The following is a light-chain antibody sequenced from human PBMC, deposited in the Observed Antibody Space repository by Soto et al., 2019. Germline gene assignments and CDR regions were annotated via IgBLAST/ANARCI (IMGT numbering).Light chain of an antibody. V-gene: IGKV3-20*01. CDR1: QSVSSSY. Sequence: VFSHSPGTLAFSLGGRASRSCRASQSVSSSYLAWYQLKPGQAPRLLIYGASSRATGIPDRFSGSGSGTDFTLTIRRLEPEDFAVYYCQQHGSSPPITFGPGIKGDIK. J-gene: IGKJ3*01. CDR3: QQHGSSPPIT. CDR2: GAS.